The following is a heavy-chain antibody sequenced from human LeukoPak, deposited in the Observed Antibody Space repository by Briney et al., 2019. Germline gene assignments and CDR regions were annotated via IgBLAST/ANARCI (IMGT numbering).Heavy chain of an antibody. CDR3: ARERGRGRDSPWFDY. D-gene: IGHD1-26*01. J-gene: IGHJ4*02. CDR2: IYSDGST. CDR1: GFIVSGDF. V-gene: IGHV3-53*01. Sequence: GGSLRLSCAASGFIVSGDFMSWVRQAPGKGLEWVPVIYSDGSTYYADSVKGRFTISRDNSKNTLDLQMTGLRAEDTAVYYCARERGRGRDSPWFDYWGQGTLVTVSS.